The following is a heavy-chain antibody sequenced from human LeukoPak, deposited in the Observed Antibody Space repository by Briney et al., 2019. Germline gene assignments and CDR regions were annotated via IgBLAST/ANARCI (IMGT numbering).Heavy chain of an antibody. CDR1: GGSISSSSYY. D-gene: IGHD7-27*01. CDR2: IYYSGST. Sequence: SETLSLTCTVSGGSISSSSYYWGWIRQPPGKGLEWIGGIYYSGSTYYNPSLKSRVTISVDTSKNQFSLKLSSVTAADTAVYYCARVKDPGEYYYYYYMDIWGKGNTVTVSS. V-gene: IGHV4-39*07. CDR3: ARVKDPGEYYYYYYMDI. J-gene: IGHJ6*03.